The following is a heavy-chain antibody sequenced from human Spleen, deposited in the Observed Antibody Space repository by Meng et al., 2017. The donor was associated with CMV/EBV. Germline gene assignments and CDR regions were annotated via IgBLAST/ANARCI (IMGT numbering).Heavy chain of an antibody. J-gene: IGHJ6*02. CDR3: ARARDPRGYYYGMDV. Sequence: ASVKVSCKASGYTFTRDGINWVRQAPGQGLEWMGWISSYNGNTNYAHKFQDRVTMTTDTSTRTAYMELRSLRSDDTAVYYCARARDPRGYYYGMDVWGPGTTVTVSS. D-gene: IGHD3-10*01. CDR2: ISSYNGNT. CDR1: GYTFTRDG. V-gene: IGHV1-18*01.